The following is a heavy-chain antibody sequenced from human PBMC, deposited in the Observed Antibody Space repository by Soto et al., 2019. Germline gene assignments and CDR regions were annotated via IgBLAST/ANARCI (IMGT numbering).Heavy chain of an antibody. D-gene: IGHD3-3*01. Sequence: QVQLVESGGGGVQPGGSLRLSCAASGFSFSNYGMHWVRQAPGKGLEWVAHIWYDGGNEHYADSVQGRFTISRDNSKNTLFLQMNSLRVEDTAVYYCARDQMEYLLYYYGMDVWGQGTTVTVSS. V-gene: IGHV3-33*01. CDR1: GFSFSNYG. J-gene: IGHJ6*02. CDR2: IWYDGGNE. CDR3: ARDQMEYLLYYYGMDV.